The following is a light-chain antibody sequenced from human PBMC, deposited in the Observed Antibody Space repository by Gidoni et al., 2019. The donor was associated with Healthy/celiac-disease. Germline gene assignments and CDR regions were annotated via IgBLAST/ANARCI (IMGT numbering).Light chain of an antibody. V-gene: IGKV4-1*01. J-gene: IGKJ2*01. Sequence: DIVMTQSPDSLAVSLGERATINCKSSQSVLYSSNNKNYLAWYQQKPGQPPKLHIYWASTRESGVPDRVSGSGSGTDFTLTICSLQAEDVSVYYCQQYYSTPYTFGQGTKLEIK. CDR2: WAS. CDR1: QSVLYSSNNKNY. CDR3: QQYYSTPYT.